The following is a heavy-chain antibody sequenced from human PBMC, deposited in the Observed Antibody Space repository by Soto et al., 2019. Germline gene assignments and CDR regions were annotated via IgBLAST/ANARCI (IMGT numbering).Heavy chain of an antibody. CDR2: IGAASDT. CDR3: AGGVLGPGDYYYGMDV. D-gene: IGHD7-27*01. CDR1: GFTFSNYD. J-gene: IGHJ6*02. V-gene: IGHV3-13*01. Sequence: PGGSLRLSCAASGFTFSNYDTHWVRQAPGEGLEWVSGIGAASDTYEPVSVQGRFTVSRDNAKKSLYLQMNSLRAGDTAVHYCAGGVLGPGDYYYGMDVWGQGTTVTVSS.